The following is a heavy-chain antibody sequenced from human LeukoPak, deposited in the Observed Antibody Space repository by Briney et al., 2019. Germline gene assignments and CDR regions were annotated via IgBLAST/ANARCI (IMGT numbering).Heavy chain of an antibody. V-gene: IGHV1-18*01. CDR3: ARDHWLRAPVGPGY. Sequence: ASVKVSCKASGYTFTSYGISWVRQAPGQGLEWMGWISAYNGNTNYAQKLQGRVTMTTGTSTSTAYMELRSLRSDDTAVYYCARDHWLRAPVGPGYWGQGTLVTVSS. CDR2: ISAYNGNT. D-gene: IGHD5-12*01. CDR1: GYTFTSYG. J-gene: IGHJ4*02.